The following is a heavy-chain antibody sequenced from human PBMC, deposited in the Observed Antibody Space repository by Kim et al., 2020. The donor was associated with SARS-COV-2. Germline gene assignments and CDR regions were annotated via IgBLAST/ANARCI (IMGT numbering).Heavy chain of an antibody. J-gene: IGHJ4*02. D-gene: IGHD4-17*01. CDR3: ARDYYGDYALDS. Sequence: GGSLRLSCQVSGFNFNIYSMNWVRQAPGKGLEWVSYISGSGSTVYYADSVRGRFTISRDNAKSSLFLQMNSLRDDDTAVYYCARDYYGDYALDSWGQGTLITVSS. V-gene: IGHV3-48*02. CDR2: ISGSGSTV. CDR1: GFNFNIYS.